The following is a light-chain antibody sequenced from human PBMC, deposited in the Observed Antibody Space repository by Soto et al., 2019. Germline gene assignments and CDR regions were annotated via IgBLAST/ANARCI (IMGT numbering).Light chain of an antibody. J-gene: IGKJ1*01. Sequence: DIVMTQSPLSLSVTPGEPASISCRSSQSLLHSNGYNYLDWYLQKPGQSPQVLIYVGSNRASGVPDRFGGSGSGKEFTLKISRVEAEDVGVYYCMQALPTPTFGQGTKVEIK. CDR2: VGS. CDR1: QSLLHSNGYNY. CDR3: MQALPTPT. V-gene: IGKV2-28*01.